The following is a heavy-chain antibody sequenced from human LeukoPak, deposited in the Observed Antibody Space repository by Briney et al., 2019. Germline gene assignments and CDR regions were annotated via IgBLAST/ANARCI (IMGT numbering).Heavy chain of an antibody. CDR1: GFTFSNYS. D-gene: IGHD3-16*01. CDR3: ARGGRRF. Sequence: PGGSLRLSCAASGFTFSNYSMNWVRQAPGKGLEWVSSIGSSGSYIYYADSVKGRFTISRDNAKNLLYLQMNSLRGEDTAVYYCARGGRRFWGQGTLVTVSS. J-gene: IGHJ4*02. CDR2: IGSSGSYI. V-gene: IGHV3-21*06.